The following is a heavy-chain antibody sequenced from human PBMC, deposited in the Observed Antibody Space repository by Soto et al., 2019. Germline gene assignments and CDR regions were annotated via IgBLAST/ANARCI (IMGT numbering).Heavy chain of an antibody. V-gene: IGHV1-18*04. D-gene: IGHD3-10*01. CDR3: ARDRPESSGSYYKERAQTYYYYGMDV. J-gene: IGHJ6*02. CDR2: ISAYNGNT. Sequence: ASVKVSCKASGYTFTSYGISWVRQAPGQGLEWMGWISAYNGNTNYAQKLQGRVTMTTDTSTSTAYMELRSLRSDDTAVYYCARDRPESSGSYYKERAQTYYYYGMDVWVQGTTVTVSS. CDR1: GYTFTSYG.